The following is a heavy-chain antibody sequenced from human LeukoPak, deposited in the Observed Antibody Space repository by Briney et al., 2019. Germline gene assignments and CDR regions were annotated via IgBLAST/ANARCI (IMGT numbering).Heavy chain of an antibody. CDR1: GVTFSSYG. CDR2: ISYDGSNK. V-gene: IGHV3-30*18. Sequence: PGRSLRLSCTASGVTFSSYGMNWVRQAPGKGLAWVAVISYDGSNKYYADSVKGRFTIFRDNSKNTLYLQMNSLRAEDTAVYYCAKVGIAVAADYWGQGTLVTVSS. J-gene: IGHJ4*02. CDR3: AKVGIAVAADY. D-gene: IGHD6-19*01.